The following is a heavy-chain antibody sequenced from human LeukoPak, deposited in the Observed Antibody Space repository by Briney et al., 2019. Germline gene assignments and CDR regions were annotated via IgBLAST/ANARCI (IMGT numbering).Heavy chain of an antibody. CDR1: GFAFSGHW. CDR3: AKDLLEQLVPSSSCPFDY. V-gene: IGHV3-74*01. Sequence: GGSLRLSCAVSGFAFSGHWMFWVRQAPGRGLVWVSSTNSDGSSTGYTDSVKGRFTISRDNSKNTLYLQMNSLRAEDTAVYYCAKDLLEQLVPSSSCPFDYWGQGTLVTVSS. J-gene: IGHJ4*02. CDR2: TNSDGSST. D-gene: IGHD6-6*01.